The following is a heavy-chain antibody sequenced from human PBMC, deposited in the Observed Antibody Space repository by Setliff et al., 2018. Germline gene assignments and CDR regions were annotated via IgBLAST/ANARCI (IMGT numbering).Heavy chain of an antibody. CDR1: GGSISTYH. Sequence: PSETLSLTCSVSGGSISTYHWSWIRQPPEKGLEWIAYIHYSGNTNYNPSLKSRVSISVDTSKNQFSLRLTSVTAADTAVYYCARGGYNSRSGYSAYYYDYWGQGALVTVSS. V-gene: IGHV4-59*01. D-gene: IGHD3-3*01. CDR2: IHYSGNT. J-gene: IGHJ4*02. CDR3: ARGGYNSRSGYSAYYYDY.